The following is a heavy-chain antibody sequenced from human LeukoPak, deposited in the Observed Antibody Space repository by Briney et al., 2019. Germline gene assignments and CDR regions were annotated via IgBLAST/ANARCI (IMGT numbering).Heavy chain of an antibody. CDR2: MYTSGNT. Sequence: PSETLSLTCTVSGGSISTYYWSWIRQPAGKGLEWIGRMYTSGNTNYNPSLKSRVTMSVDTSKKQFSLRLSSVTAADTAVYYCAREPVTGTSNFFDSWGQGTLVTVS. J-gene: IGHJ4*02. D-gene: IGHD6-19*01. V-gene: IGHV4-4*07. CDR1: GGSISTYY. CDR3: AREPVTGTSNFFDS.